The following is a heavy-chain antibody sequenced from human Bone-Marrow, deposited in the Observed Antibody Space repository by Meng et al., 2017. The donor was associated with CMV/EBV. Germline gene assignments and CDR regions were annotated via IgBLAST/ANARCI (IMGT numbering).Heavy chain of an antibody. CDR1: GGSISSYY. Sequence: SEPLSLTCTVSGGSISSYYWSWIRQPPGKGLEWIGYIYYSGSTNYNPSLKSRVTISVDTSKNQFSLKLSSVTAADTAVYYCARLRGSGTYYKVGFDYWGQGTLVTVSS. J-gene: IGHJ4*02. V-gene: IGHV4-59*01. CDR2: IYYSGST. D-gene: IGHD3-10*01. CDR3: ARLRGSGTYYKVGFDY.